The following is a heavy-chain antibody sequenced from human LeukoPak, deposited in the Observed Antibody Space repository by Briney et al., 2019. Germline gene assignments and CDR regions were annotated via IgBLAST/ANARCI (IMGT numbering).Heavy chain of an antibody. Sequence: GASVKVSCKASGGTFSSYAISWVRQAPGQGLEWMGIINPSGGSTSYAQKFQGRVTMTRDTSTSTVYMELSSLRSEDTAVYYCARVVGDYDFWSPRYDYMDVWGKGTTVTVSS. D-gene: IGHD3-3*01. CDR3: ARVVGDYDFWSPRYDYMDV. J-gene: IGHJ6*03. V-gene: IGHV1-46*01. CDR1: GGTFSSYA. CDR2: INPSGGST.